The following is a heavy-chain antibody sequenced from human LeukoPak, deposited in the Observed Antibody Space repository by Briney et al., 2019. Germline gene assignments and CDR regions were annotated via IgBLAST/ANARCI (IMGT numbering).Heavy chain of an antibody. CDR1: GFTFSSYG. D-gene: IGHD6-13*01. CDR3: AKGGSSWSQDY. CDR2: IRYDGRKE. Sequence: GGSLRLSCAASGFTFSSYGMHWVRQAPGKGLEWVAFIRYDGRKEDYADSVKGRFTISRDNSKNTLHLQMNSLRAEDTAVYHCAKGGSSWSQDYWGQGTLVTVSS. V-gene: IGHV3-30*02. J-gene: IGHJ4*02.